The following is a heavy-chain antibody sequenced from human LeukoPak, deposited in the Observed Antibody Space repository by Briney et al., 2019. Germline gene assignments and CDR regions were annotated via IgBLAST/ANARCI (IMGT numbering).Heavy chain of an antibody. D-gene: IGHD3-22*01. V-gene: IGHV4-59*01. CDR3: ARVTGYVIEDYFDY. J-gene: IGHJ4*02. CDR1: GASITVYY. Sequence: SETLSLTCSVSGASITVYYWNWIRQAPGKGLEWLGHIDFSEMTKYNPSLKSRVAISADTSKNQFSLKLSSVTAADTAMYYCARVTGYVIEDYFDYWGQGTLVTVSS. CDR2: IDFSEMT.